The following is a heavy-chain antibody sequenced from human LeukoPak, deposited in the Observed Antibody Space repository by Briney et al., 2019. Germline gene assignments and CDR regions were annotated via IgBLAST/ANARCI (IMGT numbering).Heavy chain of an antibody. D-gene: IGHD6-6*01. V-gene: IGHV5-51*01. J-gene: IGHJ5*02. CDR2: IYPGDSDT. Sequence: GDSLKISCKGSGYSFTTYWIGWVRQMPGRGLEWMGIIYPGDSDTRYSPSFQGQVTISADKSISTAYLQWSSLKASDTAMYYCAREYSTSSSWFDPWGQGTLVTVSS. CDR3: AREYSTSSSWFDP. CDR1: GYSFTTYW.